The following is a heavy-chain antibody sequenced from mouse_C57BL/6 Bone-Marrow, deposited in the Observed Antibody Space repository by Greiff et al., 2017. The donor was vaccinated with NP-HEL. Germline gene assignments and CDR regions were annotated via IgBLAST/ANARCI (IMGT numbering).Heavy chain of an antibody. V-gene: IGHV2-5*01. Sequence: VKLMESGPGLVQPSQTLSITCTVSGFSLTSYGVHWVRQSPGKGLEWLGVIWRGGSTDYNAAFMSRLSITKDNSKSQVFFKMNSLQADDTAIYYCAKGGYYGSRLAWFAYWGQGTLVTVSA. J-gene: IGHJ3*01. CDR1: GFSLTSYG. CDR3: AKGGYYGSRLAWFAY. CDR2: IWRGGST. D-gene: IGHD1-1*01.